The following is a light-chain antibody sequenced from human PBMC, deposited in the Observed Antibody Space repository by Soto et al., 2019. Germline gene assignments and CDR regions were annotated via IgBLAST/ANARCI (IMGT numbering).Light chain of an antibody. CDR2: GAS. V-gene: IGKV3-15*01. Sequence: VLTQSPATLSVSPGERATLSCRASHNVGTNLAWYQHKPGQAPRLLISGASTRATGVPARFSGSGSETEFALTISSLQSEDFTVYFCQQYNTRPQTFGQGTKVEIK. J-gene: IGKJ1*01. CDR3: QQYNTRPQT. CDR1: HNVGTN.